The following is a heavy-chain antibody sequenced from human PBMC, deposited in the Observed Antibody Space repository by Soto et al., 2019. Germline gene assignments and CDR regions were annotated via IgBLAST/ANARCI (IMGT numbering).Heavy chain of an antibody. CDR2: IYYSGST. V-gene: IGHV4-39*01. J-gene: IGHJ4*02. Sequence: SETLSLTCTVSGGSISSSSYYWGWIRQPPGKGLEWIGSIYYSGSTYYNPSLKSRVTISVDTSKNQFSLKLSSVTAADTAVYYCARQMLYYYDSSGYYSAPYDYWGQGTLVTVSS. CDR1: GGSISSSSYY. D-gene: IGHD3-22*01. CDR3: ARQMLYYYDSSGYYSAPYDY.